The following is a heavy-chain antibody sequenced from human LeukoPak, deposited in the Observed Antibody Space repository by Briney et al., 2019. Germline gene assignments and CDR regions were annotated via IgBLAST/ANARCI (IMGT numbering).Heavy chain of an antibody. J-gene: IGHJ4*02. CDR2: IDNTSRYI. CDR1: GFTFSTYG. Sequence: GESLRLSCAASGFTFSTYGMHWVRQVPGKGLDWVSYIDNTSRYIEYADSVKGRFTISRDNARNLVYLQMDTLRSDDTAVYCARDPYYGSGPLRLYWGQGILVTVS. V-gene: IGHV3-21*06. D-gene: IGHD3-10*01. CDR3: ARDPYYGSGPLRLY.